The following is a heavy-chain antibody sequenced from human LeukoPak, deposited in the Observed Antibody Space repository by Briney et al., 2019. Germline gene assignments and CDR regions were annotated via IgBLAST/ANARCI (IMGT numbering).Heavy chain of an antibody. D-gene: IGHD4-17*01. Sequence: GASVKVSCEASGYTFTGYYMHWVRQAPGQGLEWMGWINPNSGGTNYAQKFQGRVTMTRDTSISTAYMELSRLRSDDTAVYYCARAPNDYGDYVGAFDIWGQGTMVTVSS. V-gene: IGHV1-2*02. CDR1: GYTFTGYY. J-gene: IGHJ3*02. CDR3: ARAPNDYGDYVGAFDI. CDR2: INPNSGGT.